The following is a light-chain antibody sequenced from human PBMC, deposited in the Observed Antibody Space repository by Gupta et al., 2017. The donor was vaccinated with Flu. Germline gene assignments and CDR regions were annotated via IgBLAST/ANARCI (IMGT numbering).Light chain of an antibody. J-gene: IGKJ1*01. CDR1: QSISSW. CDR3: QQYNSYSGT. Sequence: GDRVTITCRATQSISSWLAWYQQKPGKAPKLLIYNASSLENGVPSRFNGSGYGTEFTLTISSLQPDDFATYYCQQYNSYSGTFGQGTRVEIK. V-gene: IGKV1-5*03. CDR2: NAS.